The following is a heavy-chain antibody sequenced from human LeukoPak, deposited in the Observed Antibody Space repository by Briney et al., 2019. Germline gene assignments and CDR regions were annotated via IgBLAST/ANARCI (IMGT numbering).Heavy chain of an antibody. V-gene: IGHV3-9*01. CDR3: AKDSSSWYYFDY. D-gene: IGHD6-13*01. CDR2: ISWNSGSV. Sequence: GRSLRLSCAASGFTFDVYALHWVRQAPGKGLEWVSGISWNSGSVGYADSVKGRFTISRDNAKNSLYLQMNSLRAEDTALYYCAKDSSSWYYFDYWGQGTLVTASS. CDR1: GFTFDVYA. J-gene: IGHJ4*02.